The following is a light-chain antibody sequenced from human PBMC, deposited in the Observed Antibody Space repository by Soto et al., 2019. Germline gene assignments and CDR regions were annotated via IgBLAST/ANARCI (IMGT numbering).Light chain of an antibody. CDR3: QQYSNWPLTIS. J-gene: IGKJ5*01. Sequence: ISQSPTNLSVSPGERANLSCRTSQSVSSNLAWYQQTPGQAPRLLIYGASTRATGIPARFSGSGSGTEFTLNISSLQSEEFAGYYCQQYSNWPLTISSGQGTR. CDR1: QSVSSN. V-gene: IGKV3-15*01. CDR2: GAS.